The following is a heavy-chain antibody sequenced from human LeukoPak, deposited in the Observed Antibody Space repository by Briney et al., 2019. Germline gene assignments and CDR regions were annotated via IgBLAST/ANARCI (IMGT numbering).Heavy chain of an antibody. CDR3: AKDSPGYSSGWYPD. J-gene: IGHJ4*02. V-gene: IGHV3-43*01. D-gene: IGHD6-19*01. CDR2: ISWDGGST. Sequence: PGGFLRLSCAASGFTFDDYTMHWVRQAPGKGLEWVSLISWDGGSTYYADSVKGRFTISRDNSKNSLYLQMNSLRTEDTALYYCAKDSPGYSSGWYPDWGQGTLVTVSS. CDR1: GFTFDDYT.